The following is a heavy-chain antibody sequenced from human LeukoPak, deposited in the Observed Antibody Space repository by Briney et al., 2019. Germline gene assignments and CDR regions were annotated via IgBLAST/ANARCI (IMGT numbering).Heavy chain of an antibody. J-gene: IGHJ4*02. V-gene: IGHV4-39*07. D-gene: IGHD1-7*01. Sequence: SETLSLTCTVSGGSISSSSYYWSWIRQPPGKGLEWIGEINHSGSTNYNPSLKSRVTISVDTSKNQFSLKLSSVTAADTAVYYCARGAGTYDYWGQGTLVTVSS. CDR2: INHSGST. CDR3: ARGAGTYDY. CDR1: GGSISSSSYY.